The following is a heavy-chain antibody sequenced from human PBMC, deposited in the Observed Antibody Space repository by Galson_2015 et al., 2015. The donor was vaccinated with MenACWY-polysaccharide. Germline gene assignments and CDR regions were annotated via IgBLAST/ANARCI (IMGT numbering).Heavy chain of an antibody. D-gene: IGHD6-19*01. CDR2: MYTSGST. J-gene: IGHJ6*02. CDR3: ARVRGGQWPRYSMDV. CDR1: GGSISNYY. Sequence: SETLSLTCTVSGGSISNYYWTWIRQPAGKGPEWIGRMYTSGSTNSNPPLTSRVTMSVDTPKNQFSLKLSSVTAADTAVYYCARVRGGQWPRYSMDVWGQGTTVTVSS. V-gene: IGHV4-4*07.